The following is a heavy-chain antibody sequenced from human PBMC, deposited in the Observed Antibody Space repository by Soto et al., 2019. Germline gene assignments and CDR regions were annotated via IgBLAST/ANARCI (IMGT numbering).Heavy chain of an antibody. V-gene: IGHV3-23*01. D-gene: IGHD6-13*01. J-gene: IGHJ6*02. CDR2: ISGSGGST. CDR1: GFTFSSYA. Sequence: VSLQLSCAASGFTFSSYAMSWVRQAPGKGLEWVSAISGSGGSTYYADSVKGRFTISRDNSKNTLYLQMNSLRAEDTAVYYCAKSRYSSPKYYYYGMDVWGQGTTVTVSS. CDR3: AKSRYSSPKYYYYGMDV.